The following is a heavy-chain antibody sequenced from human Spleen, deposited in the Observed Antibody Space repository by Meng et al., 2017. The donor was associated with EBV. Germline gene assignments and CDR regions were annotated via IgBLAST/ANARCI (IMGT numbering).Heavy chain of an antibody. CDR2: VYYGVST. Sequence: QLPLQESGPGLGKPSETLSLTCTVSGASIRSSSYYWGWIRQPPGKGLEWIGSVYYGVSTYYSPSVKSRATISVDTSKNQFSLNLNSVTAADTAVYYCTRGTTIRDYWGQGTLVTVSP. CDR1: GASIRSSSYY. CDR3: TRGTTIRDY. V-gene: IGHV4-39*07. D-gene: IGHD5-12*01. J-gene: IGHJ4*02.